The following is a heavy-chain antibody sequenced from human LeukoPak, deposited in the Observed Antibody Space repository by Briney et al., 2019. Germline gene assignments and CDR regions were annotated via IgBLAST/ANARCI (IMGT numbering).Heavy chain of an antibody. D-gene: IGHD6-19*01. V-gene: IGHV3-30*02. J-gene: IGHJ4*02. CDR1: GFTFSSYG. Sequence: PGGSLRLSCAASGFTFSSYGMHWVRQAPGKGLEWVAFIRYDGSNKYYADSVKGRFTISRDNSKNTLYLQMNSLRAEDTAVYYCAKDQVAVAGSPYYFDYWGQGTLVTVSS. CDR3: AKDQVAVAGSPYYFDY. CDR2: IRYDGSNK.